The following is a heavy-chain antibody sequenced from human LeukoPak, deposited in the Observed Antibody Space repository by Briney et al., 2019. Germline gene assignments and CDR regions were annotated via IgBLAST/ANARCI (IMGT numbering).Heavy chain of an antibody. D-gene: IGHD4-17*01. Sequence: GASVKVSCKVSGYSLTALAIHWVRQAPGEGLEWMGRFDPDDGARIYSQRFQDRFLMTEDPSSDTAYMELSGLRSEDTAVYCASDRTMTTVTSGQSWDDPWGQGTLVTVSS. V-gene: IGHV1-24*01. J-gene: IGHJ5*02. CDR3: SDRTMTTVTSGQSWDDP. CDR2: FDPDDGAR. CDR1: GYSLTALA.